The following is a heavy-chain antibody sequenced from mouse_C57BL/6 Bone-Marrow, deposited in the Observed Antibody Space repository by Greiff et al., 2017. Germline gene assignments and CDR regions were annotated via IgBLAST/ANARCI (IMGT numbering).Heavy chain of an antibody. J-gene: IGHJ4*01. CDR3: ARHRGSGNSRYYYAMDY. Sequence: EVMLVESGGGLVQPGGSLKLSCAASGFTFSDYYMYWVRQTPEKRLEWVAYISNGGGSTYYPDTVKGRFTISRDNAKNTLYLQMSRLKSEDTAMYYGARHRGSGNSRYYYAMDYWGQGTSVTVSS. D-gene: IGHD1-1*01. CDR2: ISNGGGST. CDR1: GFTFSDYY. V-gene: IGHV5-12*01.